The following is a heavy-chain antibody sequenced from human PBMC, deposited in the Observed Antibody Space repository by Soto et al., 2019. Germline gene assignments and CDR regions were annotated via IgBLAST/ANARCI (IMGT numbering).Heavy chain of an antibody. CDR1: GYTFTSYG. CDR2: ISAYNGNT. Sequence: QVQLVQSGAEVKKPGASVKVSCKASGYTFTSYGISWVRQAPGQGLEWMGWISAYNGNTNYAQKLQGRVTMTTDTSTSTAYMELRSLRSDDTAVYYCASSFRGYSSSLFPFAYWGQGTLVTVSS. J-gene: IGHJ4*02. D-gene: IGHD6-13*01. CDR3: ASSFRGYSSSLFPFAY. V-gene: IGHV1-18*01.